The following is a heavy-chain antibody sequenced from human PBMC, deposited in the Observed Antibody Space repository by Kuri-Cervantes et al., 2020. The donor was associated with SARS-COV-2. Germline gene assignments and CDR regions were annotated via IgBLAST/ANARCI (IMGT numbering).Heavy chain of an antibody. Sequence: GGSLRLSCAASGSTFSSYAMHWVRQAPGKGLEWVAVISYDGSNKYYADSVKGRFTISRDNSKNTLYLQMNSLRAEDTAVYYCASQYCSGGSCYSGYYYGMDVWGQETTVTVSS. CDR2: ISYDGSNK. V-gene: IGHV3-30-3*01. CDR1: GSTFSSYA. CDR3: ASQYCSGGSCYSGYYYGMDV. J-gene: IGHJ6*02. D-gene: IGHD2-15*01.